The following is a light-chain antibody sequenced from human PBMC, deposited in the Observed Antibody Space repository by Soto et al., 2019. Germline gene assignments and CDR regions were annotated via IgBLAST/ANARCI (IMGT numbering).Light chain of an antibody. Sequence: EIVMTQSPATLSVSPGERATLSCRASQNVYSNLAWYQQKPGQAPRLLIYGASTRATGIPARFSGSGSGTDFTLTISSLQSEDFAFYYCQQYTNWPLAFGQGTKVEVK. CDR2: GAS. J-gene: IGKJ1*01. CDR3: QQYTNWPLA. V-gene: IGKV3-15*01. CDR1: QNVYSN.